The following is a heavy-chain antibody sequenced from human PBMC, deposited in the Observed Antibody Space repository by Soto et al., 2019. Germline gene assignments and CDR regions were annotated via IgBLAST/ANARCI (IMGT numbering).Heavy chain of an antibody. J-gene: IGHJ3*02. V-gene: IGHV3-30*18. CDR3: AKADVVATILAAFDI. CDR2: ISYDGSSK. D-gene: IGHD5-12*01. Sequence: QVQLVESGGGVVQPERSLRLSCAASGFTFSNYGMHWVRQAPGKGLEWVAVISYDGSSKYYPDSVKGRFTISRDNSKNTLYLQMDSLRVEDTALYHCAKADVVATILAAFDIWGQGTMVTVSS. CDR1: GFTFSNYG.